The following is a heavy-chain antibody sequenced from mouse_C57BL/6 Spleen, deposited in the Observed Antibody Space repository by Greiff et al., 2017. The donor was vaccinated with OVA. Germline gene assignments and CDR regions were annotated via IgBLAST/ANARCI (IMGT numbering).Heavy chain of an antibody. D-gene: IGHD1-1*02. CDR2: ISSGGDYI. J-gene: IGHJ2*01. V-gene: IGHV5-9-1*02. CDR3: TRDVVVWDY. Sequence: EVHLVESGAGLVKPGGSLKLSCAASGFTFSSYAMSWVRQTPEKRLEWVAYISSGGDYIYYADTVKGRFTISRDNARNTLYLQMSSLKSEDTAMYYCTRDVVVWDYWGQGTTLTVSS. CDR1: GFTFSSYA.